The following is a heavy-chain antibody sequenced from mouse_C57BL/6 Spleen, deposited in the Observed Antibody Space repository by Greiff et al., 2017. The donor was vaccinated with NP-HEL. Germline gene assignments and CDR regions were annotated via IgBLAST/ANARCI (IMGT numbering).Heavy chain of an antibody. CDR1: GFTFSDYG. CDR3: ARRYYGSSYESYFDY. Sequence: EVQLVESGGGLVKPGGSLKLSCAASGFTFSDYGMHWVRQAPETGLEWVSYLSSGSSTIYYADTVKGRFTISRDNAKNTLFLQMTSLRSEDTAMYYCARRYYGSSYESYFDYWGQGTTLTVSS. CDR2: LSSGSSTI. J-gene: IGHJ2*01. D-gene: IGHD1-1*01. V-gene: IGHV5-17*01.